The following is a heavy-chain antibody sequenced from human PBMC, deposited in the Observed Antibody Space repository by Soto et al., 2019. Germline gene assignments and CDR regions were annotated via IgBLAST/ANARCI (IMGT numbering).Heavy chain of an antibody. CDR1: GFTFSYYW. CDR2: IHSDGSST. CDR3: ARGDRGAFDL. Sequence: EVQLVESGGGLVRPGGSLRLSCAASGFTFSYYWMHWVRQAPGKGLVWVSRIHSDGSSTTYADFVKGRFIISRDNARNTXXXXXNXXXVXXTAVYYCARGDRGAFDLWGQGTVVTVSS. V-gene: IGHV3-74*01. D-gene: IGHD1-26*01. J-gene: IGHJ3*01.